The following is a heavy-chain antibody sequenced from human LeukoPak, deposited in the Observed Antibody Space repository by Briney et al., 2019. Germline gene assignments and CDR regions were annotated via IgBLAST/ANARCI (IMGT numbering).Heavy chain of an antibody. Sequence: GESLKISFKGSGYRFTSYWIGWVRQMPGKGLGWMGIIYPGDSDTRYSPSFQGQVTISADKSISTAYLQWSSLKASDTAMYYCARSLVVAATITLDYWGQGTLVTVSS. D-gene: IGHD2-15*01. J-gene: IGHJ4*02. CDR2: IYPGDSDT. CDR1: GYRFTSYW. V-gene: IGHV5-51*01. CDR3: ARSLVVAATITLDY.